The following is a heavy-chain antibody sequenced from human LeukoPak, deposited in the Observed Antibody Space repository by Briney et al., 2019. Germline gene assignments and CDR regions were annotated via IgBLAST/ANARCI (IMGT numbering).Heavy chain of an antibody. V-gene: IGHV1-2*02. CDR3: ARDNSAGDNAWWFDP. D-gene: IGHD1-26*01. CDR1: GYTFTSYA. J-gene: IGHJ5*02. CDR2: INPNSGGT. Sequence: ASVKVSCKASGYTFTSYAMNWVRQAPGQGLEWMGWINPNSGGTNYAQKFQGRVTMTRDMSTSTDYMELSSLRSEDTAIYYCARDNSAGDNAWWFDPWGQGTLVTVSS.